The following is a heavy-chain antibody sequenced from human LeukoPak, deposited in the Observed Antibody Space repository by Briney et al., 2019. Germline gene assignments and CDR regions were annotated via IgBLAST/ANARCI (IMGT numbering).Heavy chain of an antibody. CDR1: GFTFSSYG. V-gene: IGHV3-30*02. J-gene: IGHJ4*02. D-gene: IGHD3-10*01. CDR2: IRYDGSNK. CDR3: ANGYGSGSYYNWLDY. Sequence: GGSLRLTCAASGFTFSSYGMHWVRQAPGKGLEWLAFIRYDGSNKYYADSVKGRFTISRDNSKNTLYLQMNSLRAEDTAVYYCANGYGSGSYYNWLDYWGQGTLVTVSS.